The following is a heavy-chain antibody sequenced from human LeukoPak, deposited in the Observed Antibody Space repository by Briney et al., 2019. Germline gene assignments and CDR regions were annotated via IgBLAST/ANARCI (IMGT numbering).Heavy chain of an antibody. CDR1: GFTFSSFA. D-gene: IGHD2-21*02. J-gene: IGHJ4*02. V-gene: IGHV3-23*01. CDR2: ISGSGDST. CDR3: ARDGSDSDLDY. Sequence: GGSLRLSCAASGFTFSSFALSWVRQAPGKGLEWVSSISGSGDSTYYMESVKGRFTISRDNSENTLYLQMNSLRAEDTAVYYCARDGSDSDLDYWGQGTLVTVSS.